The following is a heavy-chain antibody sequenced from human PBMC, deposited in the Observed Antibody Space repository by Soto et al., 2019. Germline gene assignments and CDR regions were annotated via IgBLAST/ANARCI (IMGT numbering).Heavy chain of an antibody. CDR3: ARRGASGSDWYAY. CDR2: IDPSDSYT. D-gene: IGHD6-19*01. J-gene: IGHJ4*02. Sequence: GESLKISCKASGYSFTSYWITWVRQLPGKGLEWMGRIDPSDSYTNYSPPSQGHVIISADKSSTTAYLQWSSLKASDTGMYFCARRGASGSDWYAYWGQGNLVTVSS. CDR1: GYSFTSYW. V-gene: IGHV5-10-1*01.